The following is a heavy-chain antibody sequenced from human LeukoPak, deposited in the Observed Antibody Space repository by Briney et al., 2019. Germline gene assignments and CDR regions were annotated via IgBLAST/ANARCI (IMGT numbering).Heavy chain of an antibody. J-gene: IGHJ4*02. V-gene: IGHV3-33*01. D-gene: IGHD2-2*01. Sequence: GKSLRLSCAASRFPFSTYDMHWVRQAPGKGLGWVAVTWDDGISRTYADSVKGRFTISRDNSHNTLYLEMNSLRAEDTAVYYCGVLPAATMLRDYWGQGTLVTVSS. CDR2: TWDDGISR. CDR3: GVLPAATMLRDY. CDR1: RFPFSTYD.